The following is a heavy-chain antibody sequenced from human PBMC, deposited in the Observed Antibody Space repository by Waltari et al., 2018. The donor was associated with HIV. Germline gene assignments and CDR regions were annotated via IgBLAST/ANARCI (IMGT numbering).Heavy chain of an antibody. CDR2: MYSGGSK. Sequence: EVQLVESGGDVIQPGGSLRLSCVASGFTVSNSRISWVRQGPGKGLGWVAGMYSGGSKQYADSVKCRFTVSRDNSKNILSLQMNNLRADDTAVYYCARLGYCYGNDCYSRGFYYYGLDVWGQGTTVTVSS. D-gene: IGHD5-18*01. J-gene: IGHJ6*02. V-gene: IGHV3-53*01. CDR1: GFTVSNSR. CDR3: ARLGYCYGNDCYSRGFYYYGLDV.